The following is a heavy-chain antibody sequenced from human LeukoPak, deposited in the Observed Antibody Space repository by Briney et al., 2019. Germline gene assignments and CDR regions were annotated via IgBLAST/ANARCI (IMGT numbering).Heavy chain of an antibody. J-gene: IGHJ4*02. V-gene: IGHV3-21*01. CDR2: ISYSSTYI. CDR3: ASGIYYASVHTWSPV. Sequence: PGGSLRLSCAASGFIFSSYSTNWVRQAPGKGLEWVSSISYSSTYIYYADSVKGRFTISRDDAKNSLYLQMNSLRAEDTAIYYCASGIYYASVHTWSPVWGQGTLVTVSS. CDR1: GFIFSSYS. D-gene: IGHD3-10*01.